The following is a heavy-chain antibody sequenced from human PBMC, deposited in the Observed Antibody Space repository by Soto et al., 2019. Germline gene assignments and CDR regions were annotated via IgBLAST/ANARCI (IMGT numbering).Heavy chain of an antibody. CDR2: FDPEDGET. Sequence: GASVKVSCKVSGYTLTELSMHWVRQAPGKGLEWMGGFDPEDGETIYAQKFQGRVTMTEDTSTDTAYMELSSLRSEDTAVYYCAKVQKVPAATSYNWFDPWGQETLVTVSS. V-gene: IGHV1-24*01. D-gene: IGHD2-2*01. CDR1: GYTLTELS. J-gene: IGHJ5*02. CDR3: AKVQKVPAATSYNWFDP.